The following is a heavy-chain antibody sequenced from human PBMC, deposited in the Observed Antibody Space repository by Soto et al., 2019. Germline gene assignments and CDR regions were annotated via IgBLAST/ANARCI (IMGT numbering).Heavy chain of an antibody. V-gene: IGHV3-53*01. Sequence: GGSLRLSCAASVFTVSSNYMSWVRQAPGKGLEWVSVIYSGGSTYYADSVKGRFTISRDNSKNTLYLQMNSLRAEDTAVYYCARDLRYGDYVGWGQGTLVTVSS. CDR1: VFTVSSNY. J-gene: IGHJ4*02. CDR2: IYSGGST. CDR3: ARDLRYGDYVG. D-gene: IGHD4-17*01.